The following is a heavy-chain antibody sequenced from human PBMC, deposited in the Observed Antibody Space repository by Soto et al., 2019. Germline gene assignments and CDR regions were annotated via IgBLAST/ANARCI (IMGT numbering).Heavy chain of an antibody. J-gene: IGHJ4*02. D-gene: IGHD6-19*01. Sequence: SETLSLTCSVCGASIISNDWWIWIRQTPGKGLEWIGEIFRSGRTNYSPSFKSRVTISVDTSKSQFSLEMASVTAADTAVYYCARANLRSGWTFDHWGQGSPVTVSS. V-gene: IGHV4-4*02. CDR1: GASIISNDW. CDR2: IFRSGRT. CDR3: ARANLRSGWTFDH.